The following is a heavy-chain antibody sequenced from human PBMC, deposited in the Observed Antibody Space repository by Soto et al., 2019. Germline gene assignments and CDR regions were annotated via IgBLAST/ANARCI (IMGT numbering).Heavy chain of an antibody. V-gene: IGHV1-3*01. Sequence: ASVKVSCKASGYTFTSYAMHWVRQAPGQRLEWMGWINAGNGNTKYSQKFQGRVTMTRNTSISTAYMELSSLRSEDTAVYYCAREKTSYGMDVSGQGTTVTVSS. J-gene: IGHJ6*02. CDR3: AREKTSYGMDV. CDR1: GYTFTSYA. CDR2: INAGNGNT.